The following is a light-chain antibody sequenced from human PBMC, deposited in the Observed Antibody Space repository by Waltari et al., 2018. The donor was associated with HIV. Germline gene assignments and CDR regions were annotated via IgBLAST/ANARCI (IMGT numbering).Light chain of an antibody. V-gene: IGLV1-40*01. J-gene: IGLJ1*01. Sequence: QSVLTQPPSVSGAPGQRVTISCTGSNSTIGSGSDVHWYQQVPGTVPKLLIYGNSNRPSGVPDRISGSKSGSSASLAISGLQADDEADYYCQSYDSSLSGFIFGTGTRVTVL. CDR3: QSYDSSLSGFI. CDR1: NSTIGSGSD. CDR2: GNS.